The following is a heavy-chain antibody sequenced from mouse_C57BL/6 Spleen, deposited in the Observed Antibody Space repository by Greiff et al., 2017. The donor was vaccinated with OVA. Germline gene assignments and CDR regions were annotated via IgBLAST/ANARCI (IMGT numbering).Heavy chain of an antibody. J-gene: IGHJ3*01. CDR3: TGWLLVGIAY. V-gene: IGHV6-3*01. CDR1: GFTFSNYW. CDR2: IRLKSDNYAT. D-gene: IGHD2-3*01. Sequence: EVMLVESGGGLVQPGGSMKLSCVASGFTFSNYWMNWVRQSPEKGLEWVAQIRLKSDNYATHYAESVKGRFTISRDDSKSSVYLQMNNLRAEDTGIYYCTGWLLVGIAYWGQGTLVTVSA.